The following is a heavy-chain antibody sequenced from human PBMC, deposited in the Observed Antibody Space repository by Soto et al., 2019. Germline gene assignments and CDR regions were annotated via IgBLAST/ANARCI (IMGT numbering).Heavy chain of an antibody. V-gene: IGHV4-4*07. CDR3: AKDEYYNSNNWFDT. D-gene: IGHD3-22*01. Sequence: QVQLQESGPRLVKPSETLSLSCTVSGGSIKNYYWSWIRQPAGKGLEWIGRIYSTGSTNYNASLKIRATMSIDPSTNQFPLRLRSVTAADTAVYYCAKDEYYNSNNWFDTWGQGTLVTFSS. CDR1: GGSIKNYY. J-gene: IGHJ5*02. CDR2: IYSTGST.